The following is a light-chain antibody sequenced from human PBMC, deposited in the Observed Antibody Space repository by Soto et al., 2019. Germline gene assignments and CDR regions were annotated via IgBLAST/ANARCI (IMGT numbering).Light chain of an antibody. Sequence: QSALTQPASVSGSPEQSITISCTGTSSDVGAYNLVSWYQQHPGKAPRLIIYEGSKRPSGISHRSSGSKSDITASLTISGLRAEDEDHYHCCSYAGSRTFVFGGGTKVTVL. V-gene: IGLV2-23*01. CDR2: EGS. CDR3: CSYAGSRTFV. J-gene: IGLJ3*02. CDR1: SSDVGAYNL.